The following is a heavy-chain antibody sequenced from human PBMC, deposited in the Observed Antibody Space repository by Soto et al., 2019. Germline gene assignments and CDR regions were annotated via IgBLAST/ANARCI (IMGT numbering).Heavy chain of an antibody. Sequence: PSETLSLTCAVYGGSFSGYYWSWIRQPPGKGLEWIGEINHSGSTNYNPSLKSRVTISVDTSKNQFSLKLSSVTAADTAVYYCARAYYYDRSGFDYWGQGTLVTVYS. CDR1: GGSFSGYY. D-gene: IGHD3-22*01. V-gene: IGHV4-34*01. CDR3: ARAYYYDRSGFDY. J-gene: IGHJ4*02. CDR2: INHSGST.